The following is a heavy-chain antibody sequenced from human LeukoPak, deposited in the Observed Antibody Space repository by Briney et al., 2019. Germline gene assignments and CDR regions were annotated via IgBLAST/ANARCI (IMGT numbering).Heavy chain of an antibody. CDR2: ISGSGGST. CDR3: TRAVGPIHYFDY. Sequence: GGSLRLSCAASGFTFSSYAMSWVRQAPGKGLEWVSAISGSGGSTYYADSVKGRFTISRDNSKNTLYLQMNSLRAEDTAVYYCTRAVGPIHYFDYWDQGTLVTVST. V-gene: IGHV3-23*01. J-gene: IGHJ4*02. CDR1: GFTFSSYA.